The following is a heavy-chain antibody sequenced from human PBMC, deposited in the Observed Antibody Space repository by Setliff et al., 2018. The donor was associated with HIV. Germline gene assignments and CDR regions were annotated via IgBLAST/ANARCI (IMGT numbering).Heavy chain of an antibody. CDR2: IIPNVGVV. J-gene: IGHJ4*02. CDR1: GGTFTRNC. V-gene: IGHV1-69*02. CDR3: ATPLDATMGRDY. Sequence: GASVKVSCKVSGGTFTRNCINWVRQAPGQGLEWLGNIIPNVGVVYYAQRFQGRVTITTVQSTSTAYLELSSLRSDDTAVYYCATPLDATMGRDYWGQGTLVTVSS. D-gene: IGHD5-18*01.